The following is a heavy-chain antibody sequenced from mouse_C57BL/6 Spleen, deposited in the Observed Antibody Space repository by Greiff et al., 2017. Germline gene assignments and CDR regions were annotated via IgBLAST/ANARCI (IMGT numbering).Heavy chain of an antibody. CDR2: INYDGSST. J-gene: IGHJ1*03. Sequence: DVKLVESEGGLVQPGSSMKLSCTASGFTFSDYYMAWVRQVPEKGLEWVANINYDGSSTYYLDSLKSRFIISRDNAKNILYLQMSSLKSEDTATYYWARRAHWYFDVWGTGTTVTVSS. CDR3: ARRAHWYFDV. V-gene: IGHV5-16*01. CDR1: GFTFSDYY. D-gene: IGHD3-3*01.